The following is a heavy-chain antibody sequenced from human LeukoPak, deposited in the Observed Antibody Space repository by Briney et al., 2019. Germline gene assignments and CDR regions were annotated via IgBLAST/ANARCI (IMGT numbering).Heavy chain of an antibody. CDR1: GGSISSYY. CDR2: IYYSGST. Sequence: SETLSLTCTVPGGSISSYYWSWIRQPPGKGLEWIGYIYYSGSTNYNPSLKSRVTISVDTSKNQFSLKLSSVTAADTAVYYCARGLLDGYTHPAAFDIWGQGTMVTVSS. J-gene: IGHJ3*02. CDR3: ARGLLDGYTHPAAFDI. V-gene: IGHV4-59*01. D-gene: IGHD5-24*01.